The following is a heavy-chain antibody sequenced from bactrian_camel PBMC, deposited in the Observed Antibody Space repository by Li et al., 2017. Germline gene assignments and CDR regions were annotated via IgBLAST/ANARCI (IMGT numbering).Heavy chain of an antibody. Sequence: VQLVESGGGSVQAGGSLRLSCAFDAYTPANVRMAWFRQAPGKEREGVASIRTGGGTTAYADSVKGRFTISQDYAKNTVYLQMDSLRPEDTAMYYCAADRDVNIPPSLALDSSRYNNWGQGTQVTVS. CDR2: IRTGGGTT. J-gene: IGHJ4*01. D-gene: IGHD8*01. CDR3: AADRDVNIPPSLALDSSRYNN. V-gene: IGHV3S63*01. CDR1: AYTPANVR.